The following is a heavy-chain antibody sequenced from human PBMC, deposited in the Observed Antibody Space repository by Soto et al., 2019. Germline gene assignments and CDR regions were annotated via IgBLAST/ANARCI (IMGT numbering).Heavy chain of an antibody. CDR1: GYTFTSYG. D-gene: IGHD6-19*01. Sequence: ASVKVSCKASGYTFTSYGISWVRQAPGQGLEWMGWISAYNGNTNYAQKLQGRVTMTTDTSTSTAYMELRSLRSDDTAVYYCARVIAVAARNWFDPWGQGTLVTVSS. J-gene: IGHJ5*02. CDR3: ARVIAVAARNWFDP. V-gene: IGHV1-18*01. CDR2: ISAYNGNT.